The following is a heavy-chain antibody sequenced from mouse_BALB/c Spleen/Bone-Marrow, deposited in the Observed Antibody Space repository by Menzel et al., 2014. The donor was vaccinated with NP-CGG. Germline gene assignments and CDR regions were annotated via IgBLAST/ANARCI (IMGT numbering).Heavy chain of an antibody. CDR2: IRNKAKGYTT. Sequence: EVMLVESGGGLVQPGGSLRLSCATSGFTFTDYYMSWVRQPPGKALEWLGFIRNKAKGYTTEYSASVKGRFTISRDNSQSILYLPLKPLRAGESSPYYRGRDKNHGNPWDFDGWGAGTTVTVSS. CDR1: GFTFTDYY. J-gene: IGHJ1*01. V-gene: IGHV7-3*02. CDR3: GRDKNHGNPWDFDG. D-gene: IGHD2-1*01.